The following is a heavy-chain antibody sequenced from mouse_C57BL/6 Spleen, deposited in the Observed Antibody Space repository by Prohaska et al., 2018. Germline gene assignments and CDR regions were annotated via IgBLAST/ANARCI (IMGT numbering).Heavy chain of an antibody. D-gene: IGHD2-4*01. CDR3: ARRRGYDYDVFAY. J-gene: IGHJ3*01. CDR2: IYPRDGST. Sequence: GASVNISCNVSGYTFTDHTIHLMKQRPEQGLEWIGYIYPRDGSTKYNEKFKGKATLTADKSSSTAYMQLNSLTSEDSAVYFCARRRGYDYDVFAYWGQGTLVTVSA. CDR1: GYTFTDHT. V-gene: IGHV1-78*01.